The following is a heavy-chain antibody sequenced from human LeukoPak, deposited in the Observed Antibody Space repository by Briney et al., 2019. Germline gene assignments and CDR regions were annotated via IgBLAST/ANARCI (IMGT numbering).Heavy chain of an antibody. Sequence: SETLSLTCTVSGGSISSYYWSWIRQPPGKGLEWIGYIYSSGGTNYNPSLKSRVTISVDTSKNQFSLKLSSVTAADTAVYCCARGGRYIRRRLDVWGQGTTVTVSS. CDR1: GGSISSYY. D-gene: IGHD3-16*01. V-gene: IGHV4-59*01. J-gene: IGHJ6*02. CDR2: IYSSGGT. CDR3: ARGGRYIRRRLDV.